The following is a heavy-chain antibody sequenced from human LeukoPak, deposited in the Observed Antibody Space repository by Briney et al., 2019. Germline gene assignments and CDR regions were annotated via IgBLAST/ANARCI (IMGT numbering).Heavy chain of an antibody. CDR2: ISGSGGST. Sequence: GGSLRLSCAASGFTFSSYAISWVRQAPGKGLEWVSAISGSGGSTYYADSVKGRFTISRDNSKNTLYLQMNSLRAEDTAVYYCAKDGVPATAPSDYWGQGTLVTVSS. J-gene: IGHJ4*02. D-gene: IGHD2-2*01. CDR1: GFTFSSYA. V-gene: IGHV3-23*01. CDR3: AKDGVPATAPSDY.